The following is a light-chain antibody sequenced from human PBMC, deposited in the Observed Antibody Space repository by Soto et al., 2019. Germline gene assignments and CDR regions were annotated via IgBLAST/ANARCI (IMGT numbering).Light chain of an antibody. CDR2: EVT. CDR1: ISDIAAYNY. CDR3: CSYAGNNIYV. Sequence: QSVLTQPASVSGSPGQSITISCTGTISDIAAYNYVSWYQQHPGRAPKLLIYEVTKRPSGVPDRFSGSKSGNTASLTVSGLQAEDDADYYCCSYAGNNIYVFGSGTKLTVL. V-gene: IGLV2-8*01. J-gene: IGLJ1*01.